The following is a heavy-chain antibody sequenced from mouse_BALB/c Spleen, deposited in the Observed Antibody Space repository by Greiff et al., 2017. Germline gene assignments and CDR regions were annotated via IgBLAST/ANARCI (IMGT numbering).Heavy chain of an antibody. D-gene: IGHD2-4*01. CDR1: GFTFSSYA. J-gene: IGHJ4*01. CDR2: ISSGGSNT. CDR3: ARDPYYYDEAMDY. Sequence: EVQLVESGGGLVQPGGSLKLSCAASGFTFSSYAMHWVRQSPEKRLEWVAYISSGGSNTYYPDTVTGRFTISRANAKNTLYLKMISMRSEDTAMDYCARDPYYYDEAMDYWGQGTSVTVSS. V-gene: IGHV5-9-4*01.